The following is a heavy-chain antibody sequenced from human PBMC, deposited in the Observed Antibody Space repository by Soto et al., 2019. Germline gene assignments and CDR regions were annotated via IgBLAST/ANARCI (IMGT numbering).Heavy chain of an antibody. Sequence: SETLSLTCTVSGGSINSNNYYWAWIRQPPGKGLAWIASIYYDGSTYYNTSLKSRVTISRDTSKNQFSLRLSSVTAADTAVYYCGKVVVAATRHTEFDSWGQGTLVTVSS. CDR3: GKVVVAATRHTEFDS. D-gene: IGHD2-15*01. CDR1: GGSINSNNYY. V-gene: IGHV4-39*01. J-gene: IGHJ4*02. CDR2: IYYDGST.